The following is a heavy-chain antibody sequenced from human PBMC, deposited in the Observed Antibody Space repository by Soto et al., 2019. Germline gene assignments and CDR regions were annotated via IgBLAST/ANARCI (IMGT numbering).Heavy chain of an antibody. D-gene: IGHD3-10*01. CDR3: ARGGYYGSGSSLYYYGMDV. CDR2: ISAYNGNT. J-gene: IGHJ6*02. V-gene: IGHV1-18*01. CDR1: GYTFTSCG. Sequence: ASVKVSCKASGYTFTSCGISWVRQAPGQGLEWMGWISAYNGNTNYAQKLQGRVTMTTDTSTSTAYMELRSLRSDDTAVYYCARGGYYGSGSSLYYYGMDVWGQGTTVTVSS.